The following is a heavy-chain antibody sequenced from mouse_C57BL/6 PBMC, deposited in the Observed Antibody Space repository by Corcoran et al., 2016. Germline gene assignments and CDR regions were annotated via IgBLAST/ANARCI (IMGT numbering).Heavy chain of an antibody. D-gene: IGHD1-1*01. Sequence: QIQLVQSGPELKKPGETVKISCKASGYTFTTYGMSWVKQAPGKGLKWMGWINTYSGVPTYADDFTGRFAFSLETPASTAYLQSNNLKNEDTATYLCGRDDGSSYLHWDFDVWGTGTTVTVSS. CDR3: GRDDGSSYLHWDFDV. V-gene: IGHV9-3*01. J-gene: IGHJ1*03. CDR1: GYTFTTYG. CDR2: INTYSGVP.